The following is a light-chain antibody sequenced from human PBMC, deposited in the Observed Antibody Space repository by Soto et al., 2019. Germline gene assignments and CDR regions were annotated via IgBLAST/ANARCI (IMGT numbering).Light chain of an antibody. CDR2: AAS. J-gene: IGKJ4*01. CDR3: QQNRDFPLT. V-gene: IGKV1-12*01. Sequence: DIQMTQSPSSVSASVGDTVTVTCRASQGISRWLAWYQQKPGKAPRLLIYAASSLQNGVPPRFSGTYSGTDFSLTISSLQPGDSETYFCQQNRDFPLTLGGGTKVDIK. CDR1: QGISRW.